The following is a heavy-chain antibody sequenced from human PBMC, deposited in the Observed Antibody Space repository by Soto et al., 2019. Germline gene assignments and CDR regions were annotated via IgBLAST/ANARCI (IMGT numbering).Heavy chain of an antibody. J-gene: IGHJ6*02. CDR2: MNPNSGNT. V-gene: IGHV1-8*01. Sequence: GASVKVSCKASGYTFTSYDINWVRQATGQGLEWMGWMNPNSGNTGYAQKFQDRVTMTADESTNTAYMELSSLRSEDTAVYFCARDGGRYCSGGSCPRPEYYGDYQDYYYYGMDVWGQGTTVTVSS. CDR1: GYTFTSYD. D-gene: IGHD2-15*01. CDR3: ARDGGRYCSGGSCPRPEYYGDYQDYYYYGMDV.